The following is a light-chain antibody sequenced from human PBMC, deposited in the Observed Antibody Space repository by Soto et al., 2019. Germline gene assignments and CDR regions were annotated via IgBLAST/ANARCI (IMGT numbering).Light chain of an antibody. CDR3: QHYGDSSWT. CDR1: KSVSDTL. V-gene: IGKV3-20*01. J-gene: IGKJ1*01. CDR2: GTS. Sequence: EIVLTQSPGTLSLFPGERSTLSCRAYKSVSDTLLTWFQHKPGQAPRLLIFGTSNRAPGIPDRFSGSGSGTDFTLSISRLEPEDFAVYYCQHYGDSSWTFGQGTKVDIK.